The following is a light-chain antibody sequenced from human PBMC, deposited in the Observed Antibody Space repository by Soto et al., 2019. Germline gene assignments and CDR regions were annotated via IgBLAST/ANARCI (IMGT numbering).Light chain of an antibody. CDR1: ISVVGGYDY. Sequence: QSALTQPASVSGSPGQSITISCTGTISVVGGYDYVSWYQQHPGKAPKLMIYDVSNRPSGVSNRFSGSKSGNTASLTISGLQADDEADYYCSSNTTSSTYVFGTGTKVTVL. CDR2: DVS. V-gene: IGLV2-14*01. J-gene: IGLJ1*01. CDR3: SSNTTSSTYV.